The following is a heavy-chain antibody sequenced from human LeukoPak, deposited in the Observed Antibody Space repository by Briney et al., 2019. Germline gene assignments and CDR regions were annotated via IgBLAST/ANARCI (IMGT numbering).Heavy chain of an antibody. V-gene: IGHV3-30*18. CDR1: GFTFSSYG. D-gene: IGHD5-18*01. CDR3: AKDAAMVF. CDR2: ISYDGSNK. J-gene: IGHJ4*02. Sequence: PGRSLRLSCAASGFTFSSYGMHWVRQAPGKGLEWVAVISYDGSNKYYADSVKGRFTISRDNSKSTLYLQMNSLRAEDTAVYYCAKDAAMVFWGQGTLVTVSS.